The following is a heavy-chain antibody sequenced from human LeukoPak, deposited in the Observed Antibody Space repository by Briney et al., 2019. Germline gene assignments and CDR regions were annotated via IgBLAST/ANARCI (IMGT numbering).Heavy chain of an antibody. CDR1: GFTFSSYS. V-gene: IGHV3-48*01. J-gene: IGHJ5*02. D-gene: IGHD6-6*01. CDR3: AREIRERQLVSEDDWFDP. Sequence: GGSLRLSCAASGFTFSSYSMNWVCQAPGKGLEWVSYISSSSSTIYYADSVKGRFTISRDNAKNSLYLQMNSLRAEDTAVYYCAREIRERQLVSEDDWFDPWGQGTLVTVSS. CDR2: ISSSSSTI.